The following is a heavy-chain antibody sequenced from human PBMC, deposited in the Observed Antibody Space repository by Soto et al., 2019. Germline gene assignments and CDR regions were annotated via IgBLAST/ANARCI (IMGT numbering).Heavy chain of an antibody. V-gene: IGHV4-39*07. D-gene: IGHD6-25*01. Sequence: SETLSLTCTVSGGSISSSTYFWGWIRQPPGKGLEWIGTFYYSGRTYYNPSLKSRVTISVVTSKNQFSLRLSSVTAADTAVYYCARPHGGSSGWDNWFDPWGQGTLVTVSS. CDR3: ARPHGGSSGWDNWFDP. CDR2: FYYSGRT. CDR1: GGSISSSTYF. J-gene: IGHJ5*02.